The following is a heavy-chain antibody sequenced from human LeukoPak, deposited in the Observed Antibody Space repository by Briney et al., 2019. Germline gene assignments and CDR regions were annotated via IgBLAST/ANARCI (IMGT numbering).Heavy chain of an antibody. J-gene: IGHJ4*02. CDR2: ISTITRTI. CDR3: ARDVSRISDY. Sequence: GGSLRLSCAASGFTFSRYRMNWVRQAPGKGLEWVSHISTITRTIYYADSVKGRFTISRDNAKNSLYLQMNSLRAEDTAVYYCARDVSRISDYWGQGTLVTVSS. D-gene: IGHD2-15*01. V-gene: IGHV3-48*04. CDR1: GFTFSRYR.